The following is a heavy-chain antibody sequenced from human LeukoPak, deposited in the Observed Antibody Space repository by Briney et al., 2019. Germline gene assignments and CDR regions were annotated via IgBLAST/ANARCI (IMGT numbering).Heavy chain of an antibody. V-gene: IGHV4-30-4*08. CDR2: IYYSGST. CDR1: GGSISSGDYY. J-gene: IGHJ4*02. CDR3: ARTSTYYDFWSGYRDFDY. D-gene: IGHD3-3*01. Sequence: SETLSLTCTVSGGSISSGDYYWSWIRQPPGKGLEWIGYIYYSGSTCYNPSLKSRVTISLDTSKNQFSLNLSSVTAADTAVYYCARTSTYYDFWSGYRDFDYWGQGTLVTVSS.